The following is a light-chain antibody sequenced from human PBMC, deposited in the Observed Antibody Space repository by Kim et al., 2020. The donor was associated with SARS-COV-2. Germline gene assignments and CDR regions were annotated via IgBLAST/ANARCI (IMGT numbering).Light chain of an antibody. V-gene: IGKV3-15*01. CDR2: GAS. CDR3: QQYDNQWS. CDR1: QNIGAN. Sequence: EIILTHSPVTLFVSLGESATLSCRANQNIGANLAWYQQKVGQSPRLLIYGASTRAAGVPARFRGIGSETEFTLTISSLQSEDLGIYYCQQYDNQWSFGQGTKVGIK. J-gene: IGKJ1*01.